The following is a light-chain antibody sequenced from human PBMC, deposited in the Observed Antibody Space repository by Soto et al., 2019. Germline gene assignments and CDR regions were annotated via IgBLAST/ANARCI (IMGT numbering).Light chain of an antibody. CDR3: QQRSNWIFT. J-gene: IGKJ3*01. CDR1: QSVSSY. V-gene: IGKV3-11*01. Sequence: EIVLTQSPATLSLSPGERATLSCRASQSVSSYLAWYQQKPGQAPRLLIYDASNRATGIPARFSGSGYGTDFTLTISILEPEDFAVYYCQQRSNWIFTFGPGTKVDIK. CDR2: DAS.